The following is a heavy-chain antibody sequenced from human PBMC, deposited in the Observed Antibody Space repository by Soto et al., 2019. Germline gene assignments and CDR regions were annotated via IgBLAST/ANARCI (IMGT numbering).Heavy chain of an antibody. V-gene: IGHV3-11*01. CDR3: AGRGYCSGGSCYIRMDV. J-gene: IGHJ6*03. CDR1: GFTFSDYY. D-gene: IGHD2-15*01. CDR2: ISSGGSAI. Sequence: QVQLVESGGGLVKPGGSLRLSCAASGFTFSDYYMTWIRQAPGKGLEWVSYISSGGSAIYYADSVKGRFTISRDNAKNSLYLQMNSLRGEDTAVYYCAGRGYCSGGSCYIRMDVWGKGTTVTVSS.